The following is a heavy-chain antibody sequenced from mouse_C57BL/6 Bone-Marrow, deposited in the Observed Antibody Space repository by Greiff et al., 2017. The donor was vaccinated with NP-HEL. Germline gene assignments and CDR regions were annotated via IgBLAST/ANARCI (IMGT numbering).Heavy chain of an antibody. Sequence: VKLMESGPELVKPGASVKISCKASGYAFSSSWMNWVKQRPGKGLEWIGRIYPGDGDTNYNGKFKGKATLTADKSSSTAYMQLSSLTSEDSAVYFCAREEDYYGSSPFDYWGKGTTLTVSS. D-gene: IGHD1-1*01. V-gene: IGHV1-82*01. J-gene: IGHJ2*01. CDR2: IYPGDGDT. CDR1: GYAFSSSW. CDR3: AREEDYYGSSPFDY.